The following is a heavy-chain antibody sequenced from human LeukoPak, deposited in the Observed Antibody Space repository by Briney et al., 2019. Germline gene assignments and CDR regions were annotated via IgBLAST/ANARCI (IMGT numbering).Heavy chain of an antibody. D-gene: IGHD5/OR15-5a*01. CDR3: ARSTPYGMDV. Sequence: SETLSLTCAVYGGSFSGYYWSWIRQPPGKGLEWIGEINHSGSTNHNPSLKSRVTISVDTSKNQFSLKLSSVTAADTAVYYCARSTPYGMDVWGQGTTVTVSS. J-gene: IGHJ6*02. V-gene: IGHV4-34*01. CDR1: GGSFSGYY. CDR2: INHSGST.